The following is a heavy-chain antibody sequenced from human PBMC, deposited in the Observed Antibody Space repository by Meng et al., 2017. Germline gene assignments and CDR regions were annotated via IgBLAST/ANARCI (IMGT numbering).Heavy chain of an antibody. CDR2: INYSGST. V-gene: IGHV4-34*01. J-gene: IGHJ4*02. Sequence: GPLRLSCAASGFTFSDYYLSWIRQAPGKGLEWIGEINYSGSTNYNPSLKSRVTISVDTSKNQFSLKLSSMTAADTAVYYCARGRGSYNRAAHFDYWGQGTLVTVSS. CDR1: GFTFSDYY. CDR3: ARGRGSYNRAAHFDY. D-gene: IGHD1-26*01.